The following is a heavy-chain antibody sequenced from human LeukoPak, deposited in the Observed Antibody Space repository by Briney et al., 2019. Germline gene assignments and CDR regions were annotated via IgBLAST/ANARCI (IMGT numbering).Heavy chain of an antibody. Sequence: GGPLTLSCTASVFAFSRSAMYWVRNAPGRGLVRVAVISFDGNNQYEADSVKGRFTISRDNSKHTLDLQMNSVRPEDTAVYYCARDARSAGYYYYYMDVWGKGTTVTVSS. CDR2: ISFDGNNQ. J-gene: IGHJ6*03. CDR3: ARDARSAGYYYYYMDV. CDR1: VFAFSRSA. V-gene: IGHV3-30*04.